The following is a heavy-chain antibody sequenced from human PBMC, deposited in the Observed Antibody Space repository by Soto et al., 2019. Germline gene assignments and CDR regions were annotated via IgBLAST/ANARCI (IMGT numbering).Heavy chain of an antibody. Sequence: QVQLVESGGGVVQPGRSLRLSCAASGFTFSSYGMHWVRQAPGKGLEWVAVIWYDGSNKYYADSVKGRFTISRDNSKNKLYLQMNSLRAEDTAVYYCASSDNYYYGMDVWGQGTTVTVSS. CDR3: ASSDNYYYGMDV. J-gene: IGHJ6*02. CDR2: IWYDGSNK. D-gene: IGHD3-9*01. CDR1: GFTFSSYG. V-gene: IGHV3-33*01.